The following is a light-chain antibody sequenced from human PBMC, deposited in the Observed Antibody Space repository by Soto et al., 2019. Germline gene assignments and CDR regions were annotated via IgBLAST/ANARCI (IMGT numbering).Light chain of an antibody. CDR1: SSTIATNY. J-gene: IGLJ2*01. CDR2: ANN. CDR3: ATWDDILSGPV. Sequence: HSVLSQPPSASGTPGQKVTISCSGGSSTIATNYVYWYRQLPGTAPKLLIYANNQRPSGVPDRFSGSKSGTSASLAISGLRSGDEADYYCATWDDILSGPVFGGGTKVTVL. V-gene: IGLV1-47*01.